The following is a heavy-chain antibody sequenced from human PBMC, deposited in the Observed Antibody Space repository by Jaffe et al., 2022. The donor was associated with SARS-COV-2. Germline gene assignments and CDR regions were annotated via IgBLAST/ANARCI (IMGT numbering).Heavy chain of an antibody. CDR3: AKEGYCSNGVCYTSALDV. V-gene: IGHV3-9*01. Sequence: EVQLVESGGGLVQPGRSLRLSCTASGFTFDDYAMHWVRQAPGKGLEWVSGISWNDGSIDYGDAVKGRFTISRDNAKNSLYLQLNSLRAEDTALYYCAKEGYCSNGVCYTSALDVWGQGTMVIVSS. CDR2: ISWNDGSI. J-gene: IGHJ3*01. D-gene: IGHD2-8*01. CDR1: GFTFDDYA.